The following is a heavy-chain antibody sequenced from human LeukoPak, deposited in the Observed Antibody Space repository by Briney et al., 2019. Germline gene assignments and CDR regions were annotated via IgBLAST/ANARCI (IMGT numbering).Heavy chain of an antibody. Sequence: GASVKVSCKTSGGTFGYYSINWVRQAPGQGLEWMGRIVPILDEAIYAQKFQGRVTITEDKSSSTAYMELSSLRSEDTAVYYCARDGYYDTSGGFDYWGQGTLVTVSS. CDR3: ARDGYYDTSGGFDY. D-gene: IGHD3-22*01. CDR1: GGTFGYYS. V-gene: IGHV1-69*04. CDR2: IVPILDEA. J-gene: IGHJ4*02.